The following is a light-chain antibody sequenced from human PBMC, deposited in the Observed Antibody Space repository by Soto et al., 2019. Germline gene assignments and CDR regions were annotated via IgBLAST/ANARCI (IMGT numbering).Light chain of an antibody. V-gene: IGLV2-8*01. Sequence: LTQPPSASGSPGQSGTISCTGTSSDVGGYNYVSWYQQHPGKAPKLMIYEVSKRPSGVPDRFSGSKSGNTASLTVSGLQAEDEADYYCSSYAGSPSYVFGTGTKVTVL. CDR3: SSYAGSPSYV. CDR1: SSDVGGYNY. J-gene: IGLJ1*01. CDR2: EVS.